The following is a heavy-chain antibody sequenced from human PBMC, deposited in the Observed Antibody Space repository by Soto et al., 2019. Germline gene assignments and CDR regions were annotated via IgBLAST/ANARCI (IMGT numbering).Heavy chain of an antibody. Sequence: GASVKVSCKASGDTLSTHGISWVRQAPGQGLEWMGGTIPIIGTTDYAEKFQGRVTITADESTTTSYTELSSLRPDDTAVYYCAAGDSSDTGDHWGQGTLVTVSS. V-gene: IGHV1-69*13. D-gene: IGHD5-18*01. CDR1: GDTLSTHG. J-gene: IGHJ4*02. CDR3: AAGDSSDTGDH. CDR2: TIPIIGTT.